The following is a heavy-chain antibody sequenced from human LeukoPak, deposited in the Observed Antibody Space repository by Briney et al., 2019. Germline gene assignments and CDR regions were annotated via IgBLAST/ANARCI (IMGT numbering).Heavy chain of an antibody. D-gene: IGHD3-3*01. Sequence: SETLSLTCTVSGGSISSSSYYWGWIRQPPGKGLEWIGSIYYSGSTYYNPSLKSRVTISVDTSKNQFSLKLSSVTAADTAVCYCASITPTYYDFWSGYGGFYFDYWGQGTLVTVSS. CDR3: ASITPTYYDFWSGYGGFYFDY. CDR1: GGSISSSSYY. CDR2: IYYSGST. J-gene: IGHJ4*02. V-gene: IGHV4-39*01.